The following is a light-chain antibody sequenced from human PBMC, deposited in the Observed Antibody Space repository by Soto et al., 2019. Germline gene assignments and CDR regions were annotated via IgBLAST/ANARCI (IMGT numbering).Light chain of an antibody. J-gene: IGKJ1*01. CDR3: QQYGSSPWT. Sequence: IVMTQSPATLSVSPGERATLSCRASQSVSSNLAWYQQKPGQAPRLLIYGASTRATGIPDRFSGSGSGTDFTLTISRLEPEDFAMYYCQQYGSSPWTFGQGTKVDIK. CDR2: GAS. CDR1: QSVSSN. V-gene: IGKV3-20*01.